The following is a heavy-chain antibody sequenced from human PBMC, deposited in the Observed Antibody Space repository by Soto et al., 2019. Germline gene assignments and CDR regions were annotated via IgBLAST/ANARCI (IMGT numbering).Heavy chain of an antibody. D-gene: IGHD5-12*01. CDR2: INAGNGNT. Sequence: QVQLVQSGAEVKKPGASVKVSCKASGYTFTNYAMHWVRQAPGQRLEWMGWINAGNGNTKYSQKFQGRVTITRDTAASTAYMELSSLRSEDTAVYYCARDPWISLYYFDYWGQGTLVTVSS. CDR3: ARDPWISLYYFDY. J-gene: IGHJ4*02. V-gene: IGHV1-3*01. CDR1: GYTFTNYA.